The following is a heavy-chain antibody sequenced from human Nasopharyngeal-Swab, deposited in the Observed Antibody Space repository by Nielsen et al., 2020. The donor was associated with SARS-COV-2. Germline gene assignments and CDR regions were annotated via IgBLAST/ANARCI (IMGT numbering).Heavy chain of an antibody. CDR2: INPSGGST. J-gene: IGHJ5*02. CDR3: AREPGDGVSCFDP. V-gene: IGHV1-46*01. D-gene: IGHD3-10*01. Sequence: ASVMVSGKASGYTFTSNYMSGVRKARGQGLEWMGIINPSGGSTSYAQKFQGRVTMTRDTSTSTVYMELSSLRSEDTAVYYCAREPGDGVSCFDPWGQGTLVTVSS. CDR1: GYTFTSNY.